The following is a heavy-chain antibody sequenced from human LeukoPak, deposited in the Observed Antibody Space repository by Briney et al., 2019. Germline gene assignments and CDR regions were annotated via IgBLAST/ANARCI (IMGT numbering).Heavy chain of an antibody. Sequence: PGGSLRLSCAASGFTFSSYAMSWVRQAPGKGLEWVSAISGSGGSTYYADSVKGRFTISRDNSENTLYLQMNSLRAEDTAVYYCASRKHSGSRPIDYWGQGTLVTVSS. CDR3: ASRKHSGSRPIDY. D-gene: IGHD1-26*01. V-gene: IGHV3-23*01. CDR2: ISGSGGST. J-gene: IGHJ4*02. CDR1: GFTFSSYA.